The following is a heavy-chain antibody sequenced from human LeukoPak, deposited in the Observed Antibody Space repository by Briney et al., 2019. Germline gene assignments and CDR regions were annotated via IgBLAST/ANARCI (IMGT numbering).Heavy chain of an antibody. CDR2: INAGNGNT. Sequence: ASVKVSCKASGYTFNTYAIHWVRQAPGQRPEWMGWINAGNGNTKSSQKFQGRVTLTRDKSASTAYMELSSPTSEDTAVYYCARAQGGYDFAAFDIWGQGAVVIVSS. D-gene: IGHD5-12*01. CDR3: ARAQGGYDFAAFDI. J-gene: IGHJ3*02. V-gene: IGHV1-3*01. CDR1: GYTFNTYA.